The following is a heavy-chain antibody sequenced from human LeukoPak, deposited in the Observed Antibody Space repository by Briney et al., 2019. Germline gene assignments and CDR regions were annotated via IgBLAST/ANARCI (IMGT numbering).Heavy chain of an antibody. D-gene: IGHD2-2*02. Sequence: GGSLRLSCAASGFTFSSYAMHWVRQAPGKGLEWVAVISYDGSNKYYADSVKGRFTISRDNAKNSLYLQMNSLRAEDTAVYYCARDGFPPRSYCSSTSCYSTRPLDYWGQGTLVTVSS. CDR2: ISYDGSNK. CDR3: ARDGFPPRSYCSSTSCYSTRPLDY. CDR1: GFTFSSYA. V-gene: IGHV3-30-3*01. J-gene: IGHJ4*02.